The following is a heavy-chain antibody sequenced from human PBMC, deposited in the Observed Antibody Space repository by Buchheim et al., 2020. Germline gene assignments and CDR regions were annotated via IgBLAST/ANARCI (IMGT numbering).Heavy chain of an antibody. V-gene: IGHV4-39*07. Sequence: QLQLQESGPGLVKPSETLSLTCTVSGGSISSSSYYWGWIRQPPGKGLEWIGSIYYSGSTYYNPSLKSRVTISVDTAKNQFFLKLSSVTVADTAVYYCARDPYSSGWYRGEGLFGMDVWGQGTT. D-gene: IGHD6-19*01. CDR3: ARDPYSSGWYRGEGLFGMDV. CDR1: GGSISSSSYY. CDR2: IYYSGST. J-gene: IGHJ6*02.